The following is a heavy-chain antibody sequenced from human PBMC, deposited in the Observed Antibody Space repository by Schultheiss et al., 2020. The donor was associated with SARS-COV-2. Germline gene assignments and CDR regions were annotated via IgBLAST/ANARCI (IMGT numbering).Heavy chain of an antibody. CDR1: GFTFSSYS. J-gene: IGHJ5*02. Sequence: GGSLRLSCAASGFTFSSYSMNWVRQAPGKGLEWVSYISSSSSTIYYADSVKGLFTISRDNAKNSLYLQMNSLRAEDTAVYYCARDSYYDSSGYHSWGQGTLVTVSS. V-gene: IGHV3-48*01. CDR2: ISSSSSTI. D-gene: IGHD3-22*01. CDR3: ARDSYYDSSGYHS.